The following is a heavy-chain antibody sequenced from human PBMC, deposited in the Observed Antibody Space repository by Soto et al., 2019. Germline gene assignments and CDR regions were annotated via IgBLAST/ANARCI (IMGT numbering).Heavy chain of an antibody. CDR1: GGSISSSSYY. CDR2: IYYSGST. CDR3: ARHKSSVFWGYYFDY. Sequence: SETMSLTCTVSGGSISSSSYYWGWIRKPPGKGLEWIGSIYYSGSTYYNPSLKSRVTISVDTSKNQFSLKLSSVTAADTAVYYCARHKSSVFWGYYFDYWGQGTLVTVSS. V-gene: IGHV4-39*01. D-gene: IGHD7-27*01. J-gene: IGHJ4*02.